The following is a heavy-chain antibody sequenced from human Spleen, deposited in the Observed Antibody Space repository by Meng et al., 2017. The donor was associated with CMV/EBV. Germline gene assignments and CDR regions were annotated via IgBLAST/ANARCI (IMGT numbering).Heavy chain of an antibody. Sequence: KVSCKASGYPFTNYDIYWVRQATGQGPEWMGWVNPNSGKTGYAQKFQGRLIMSRNSSIDTAYMELSSLRSDDTAVYYCARRRNWFDSWGQGTLVTVSS. J-gene: IGHJ5*01. CDR3: ARRRNWFDS. CDR1: GYPFTNYD. V-gene: IGHV1-8*01. CDR2: VNPNSGKT.